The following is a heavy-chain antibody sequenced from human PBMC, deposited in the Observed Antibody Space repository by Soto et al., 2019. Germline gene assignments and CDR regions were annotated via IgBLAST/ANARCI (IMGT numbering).Heavy chain of an antibody. CDR2: IRTKTFGGTA. Sequence: VHVVESGGGLVQPGQSLRLSCFASGFTFGDSAFSWVRQAPGKGLEWVGFIRTKTFGGTAEYAASVKGRFSISRDDSKSIAYLQMNSLKTEDTAVYYCIRDMKYSYYFEAGHWGQGTLVTVSS. J-gene: IGHJ4*02. D-gene: IGHD5-18*01. CDR1: GFTFGDSA. V-gene: IGHV3-49*04. CDR3: IRDMKYSYYFEAGH.